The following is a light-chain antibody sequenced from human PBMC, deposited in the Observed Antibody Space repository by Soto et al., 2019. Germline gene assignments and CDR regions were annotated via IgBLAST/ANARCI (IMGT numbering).Light chain of an antibody. CDR1: QSISSY. CDR3: QQSYSHPRT. Sequence: DIQMTQSPSSLSASVGDRVTITCRASQSISSYLNWYQQKPGKAPKLLIYAASSLQSGVPSRFSGSGSGTDFTLTISSLQPEDFATYYCQQSYSHPRTFGQGNKVEIK. CDR2: AAS. V-gene: IGKV1-39*01. J-gene: IGKJ1*01.